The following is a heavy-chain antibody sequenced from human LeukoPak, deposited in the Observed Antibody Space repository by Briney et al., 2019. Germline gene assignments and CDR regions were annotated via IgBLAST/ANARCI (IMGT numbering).Heavy chain of an antibody. V-gene: IGHV3-23*01. CDR2: ISGSGGST. Sequence: QSGGSLRLSCAASGFTFSSYAMSWDRQAPGKGLEWVSAISGSGGSTYYADSVKGRFTISRDNSKNTLYLQMNSLRAEDTAVYYCAKRPRGIAAAGYGENYFDYWGQGTLVTVSS. CDR3: AKRPRGIAAAGYGENYFDY. D-gene: IGHD6-13*01. CDR1: GFTFSSYA. J-gene: IGHJ4*02.